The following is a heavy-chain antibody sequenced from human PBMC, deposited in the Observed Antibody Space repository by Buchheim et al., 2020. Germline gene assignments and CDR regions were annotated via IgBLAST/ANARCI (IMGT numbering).Heavy chain of an antibody. J-gene: IGHJ6*02. CDR2: IRNKVNGYTT. Sequence: EVQLVESGGGLVQPGGSLRLSCGASGFTFTTYWMSWVRQAPGKGLEWVGRIRNKVNGYTTYYAASVKGRFTISRDDSKNSLYLQMNSLKSGDTAVYYCARGGAGINPGPDNHHGMDVWGQGTT. D-gene: IGHD1-14*01. CDR1: GFTFTTYW. CDR3: ARGGAGINPGPDNHHGMDV. V-gene: IGHV3-72*01.